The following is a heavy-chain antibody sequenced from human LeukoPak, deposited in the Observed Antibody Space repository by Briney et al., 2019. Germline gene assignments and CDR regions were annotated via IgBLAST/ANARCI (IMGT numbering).Heavy chain of an antibody. D-gene: IGHD3-3*01. CDR1: GGTFISYA. CDR2: IIPIFGTA. J-gene: IGHJ6*02. Sequence: SVKVSCKASGGTFISYAISWVRQAPGQGLEWMGGIIPIFGTANYAQKFQGRVTITADESTSTAYMGLSSLRSEDTAVYYCARPLRFLEWLASPYYYGMDVWGQGTTVTVSS. V-gene: IGHV1-69*01. CDR3: ARPLRFLEWLASPYYYGMDV.